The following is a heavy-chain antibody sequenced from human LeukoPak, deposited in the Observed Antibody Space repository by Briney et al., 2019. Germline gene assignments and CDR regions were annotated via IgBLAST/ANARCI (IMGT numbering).Heavy chain of an antibody. CDR3: TKEYARYSYGYNRVDY. CDR2: ISNDGGST. D-gene: IGHD5-18*01. CDR1: GFTFSSYA. J-gene: IGHJ4*02. V-gene: IGHV3-64D*06. Sequence: GGSLRLSCSASGFTFSSYAMHWVRQAPGKGLEYVAAISNDGGSTYYADSVKGRFTISRDNSKNTLYLQMSSLRAEDTAVYYCTKEYARYSYGYNRVDYWGQGTLVTVSS.